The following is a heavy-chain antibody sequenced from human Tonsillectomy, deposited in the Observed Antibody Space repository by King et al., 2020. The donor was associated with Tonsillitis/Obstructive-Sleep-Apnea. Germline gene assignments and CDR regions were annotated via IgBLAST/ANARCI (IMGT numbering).Heavy chain of an antibody. CDR1: GFTFSSYS. J-gene: IGHJ4*02. Sequence: VQLVESGGGLVQPGGSLRLSCAASGFTFSSYSMNWVRQAPGKGLEWVSSISSSSSTIYYADSVKGRFTISRANAKNSLYLQMNSLRDEDTAVYYCARSLGYCSSTSCQTPTYYFDYWGQGTLVTVSS. CDR2: ISSSSSTI. CDR3: ARSLGYCSSTSCQTPTYYFDY. D-gene: IGHD2-2*01. V-gene: IGHV3-48*02.